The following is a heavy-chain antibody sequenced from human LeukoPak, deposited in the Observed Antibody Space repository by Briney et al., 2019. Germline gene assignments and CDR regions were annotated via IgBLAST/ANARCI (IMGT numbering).Heavy chain of an antibody. CDR1: GFTFSTYV. Sequence: GGSLRLSCSVSGFTFSTYVMHWVRQAPGKGLEYVSAISSNGDNTYYADSVKGRFTISRDNSKNTLYLQMSSLRADDTAVYFCVRGTGYWGQGTLVTVSS. V-gene: IGHV3-64D*06. CDR3: VRGTGY. J-gene: IGHJ4*02. CDR2: ISSNGDNT.